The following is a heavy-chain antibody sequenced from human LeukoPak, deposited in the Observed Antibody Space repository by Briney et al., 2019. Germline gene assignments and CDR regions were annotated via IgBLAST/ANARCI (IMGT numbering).Heavy chain of an antibody. CDR1: GGTFSSYA. CDR3: ASLSRGSFEQLGRP. V-gene: IGHV1-69*05. J-gene: IGHJ5*02. D-gene: IGHD6-6*01. Sequence: SSVKVSCKASGGTFSSYAISWVRQAPGQGLECMGRIIPIFGTANYAQKFQGRVTITTDESTSTAYMELSSLRSEDTAVYYCASLSRGSFEQLGRPWGQGTLVTVSS. CDR2: IIPIFGTA.